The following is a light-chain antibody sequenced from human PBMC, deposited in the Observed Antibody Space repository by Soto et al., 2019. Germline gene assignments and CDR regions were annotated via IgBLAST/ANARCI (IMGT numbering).Light chain of an antibody. CDR1: QSVSSNY. CDR2: VTS. J-gene: IGKJ1*01. Sequence: EIVLTQSPGTLSLSPGERATLSCRASQSVSSNYLAWYQQKRGQAPRLLIYVTSSRATGIPTRFSGSGSGTDFTLTIIRLEPEDFAVYYCQQYDTSPRTFGQGTKVEI. CDR3: QQYDTSPRT. V-gene: IGKV3-20*01.